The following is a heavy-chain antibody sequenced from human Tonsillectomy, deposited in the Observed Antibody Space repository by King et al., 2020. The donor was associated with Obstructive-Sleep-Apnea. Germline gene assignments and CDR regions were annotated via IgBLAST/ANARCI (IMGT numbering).Heavy chain of an antibody. Sequence: VQLVESGGGLVQPGGSLRLSCAASGFTFSSYAMNWVRQAPGKGLEWVSGISGSGGITYFADSVKGRFTISRDSSKNTLYLQMNSLRGEDTAVYYCAKCRSSWGNYYYGMDVWGQGTTVTVSS. J-gene: IGHJ6*02. CDR3: AKCRSSWGNYYYGMDV. CDR1: GFTFSSYA. CDR2: ISGSGGIT. V-gene: IGHV3-23*04. D-gene: IGHD6-13*01.